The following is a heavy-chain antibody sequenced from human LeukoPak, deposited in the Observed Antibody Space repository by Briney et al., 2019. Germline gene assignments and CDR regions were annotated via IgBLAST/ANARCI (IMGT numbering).Heavy chain of an antibody. CDR2: ISYDGSNK. J-gene: IGHJ4*02. CDR1: GFTFSSYA. CDR3: ARAYYDILTGYYDY. Sequence: PGRSLRLSCAASGFTFSSYAMHWVRQAPGKGLEWVAVISYDGSNKYYADSVKGRFTISRDNSKNTLYLQMNSLRAEDTAVYYCARAYYDILTGYYDYWGQGTLVTVSS. V-gene: IGHV3-30-3*01. D-gene: IGHD3-9*01.